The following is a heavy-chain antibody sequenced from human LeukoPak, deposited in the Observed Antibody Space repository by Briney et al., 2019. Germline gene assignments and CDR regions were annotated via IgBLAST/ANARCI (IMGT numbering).Heavy chain of an antibody. CDR1: GGTFSSYA. V-gene: IGHV1-69*06. CDR2: IIPIFGTA. Sequence: GSSVKVSCKASGGTFSSYAITWVRQAPGQRLEWMGGIIPIFGTANYSQKFQGRVTITPDKSTSTASMELSSLRSETTAVYYCARRRSGLRWQPALEAFDYWGQGTLVTVPS. D-gene: IGHD4-23*01. J-gene: IGHJ4*02. CDR3: ARRRSGLRWQPALEAFDY.